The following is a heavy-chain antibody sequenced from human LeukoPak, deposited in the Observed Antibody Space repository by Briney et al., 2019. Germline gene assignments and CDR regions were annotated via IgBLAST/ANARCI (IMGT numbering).Heavy chain of an antibody. CDR2: ISWNSGSI. J-gene: IGHJ3*02. CDR1: GFTFDDYA. D-gene: IGHD3-10*01. Sequence: AGGSLRLSCAASGFTFDDYAMHWVRQAPGKGLEWVSGISWNSGSIGYADSVKGRFTISRDNAKNSLYLQMNSLRAEDTALYYCAKDMVAVTMVRGGAFDIWGQGTVVTVSS. V-gene: IGHV3-9*01. CDR3: AKDMVAVTMVRGGAFDI.